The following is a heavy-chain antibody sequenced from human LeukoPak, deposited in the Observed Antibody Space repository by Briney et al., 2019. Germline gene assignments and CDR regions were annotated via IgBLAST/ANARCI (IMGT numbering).Heavy chain of an antibody. CDR3: ARDSERSTVTFDY. D-gene: IGHD4-17*01. Sequence: GGSLRLSCAASGFTFSSYSMTWVRQAPGKGLEWVSSISSSSSYIYYADSVKGRFTISRDNAKNSLYLQMNSRRAEDTAVYYCARDSERSTVTFDYWGQGTLVTVSS. CDR1: GFTFSSYS. V-gene: IGHV3-21*01. J-gene: IGHJ4*02. CDR2: ISSSSSYI.